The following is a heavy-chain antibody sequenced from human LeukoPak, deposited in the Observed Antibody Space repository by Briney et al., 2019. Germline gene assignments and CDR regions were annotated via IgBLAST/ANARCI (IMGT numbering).Heavy chain of an antibody. V-gene: IGHV3-7*01. D-gene: IGHD1-26*01. CDR2: IHQDGSER. J-gene: IGHJ4*02. CDR1: GFTFSNYW. CDR3: ARDKVVGATHFDY. Sequence: GGSLRLSCAASGFTFSNYWMSWVRQAPGMGLEWVAYIHQDGSERYYVDSVKGRFTISRDNAKNSLYLQMNSLRAEDTAVYYCARDKVVGATHFDYWGQGTLVTVSS.